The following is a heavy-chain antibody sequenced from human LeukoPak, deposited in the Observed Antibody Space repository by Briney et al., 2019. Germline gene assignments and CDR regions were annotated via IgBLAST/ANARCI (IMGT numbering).Heavy chain of an antibody. CDR2: ISSSGSTI. Sequence: SGGSLRLSCAASGFTFSDYYMSWIRQAPGKGLEWVSYISSSGSTIYYADSVKGRFTISRDNAKYSLYLQMNSLRAEDTAVYYCASAHSSGWYYYYYGMDVWGQGTTVTVSS. V-gene: IGHV3-11*01. CDR1: GFTFSDYY. D-gene: IGHD6-19*01. CDR3: ASAHSSGWYYYYYGMDV. J-gene: IGHJ6*02.